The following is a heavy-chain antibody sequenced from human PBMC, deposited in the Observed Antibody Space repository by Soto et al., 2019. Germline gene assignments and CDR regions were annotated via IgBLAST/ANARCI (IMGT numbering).Heavy chain of an antibody. J-gene: IGHJ6*02. CDR2: IKSKTDGGTT. Sequence: GGSLRLSCAASGFTFSNAWMNWVRQAPGKGLEWVGRIKSKTDGGTTDYAAPVKGRFTISRDDSKNTLYLQMNSLKTEDTAVYYCTTDQVGGYDWGSQDYGMDVWGQGTTVTVSS. CDR3: TTDQVGGYDWGSQDYGMDV. D-gene: IGHD5-12*01. V-gene: IGHV3-15*07. CDR1: GFTFSNAW.